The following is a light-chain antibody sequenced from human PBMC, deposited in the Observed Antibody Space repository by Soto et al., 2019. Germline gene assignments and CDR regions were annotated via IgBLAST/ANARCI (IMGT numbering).Light chain of an antibody. CDR1: QSVSRN. CDR3: QQYNNWPRT. CDR2: GVS. Sequence: ETVMTQSPATLSVSPGERATLSCRASQSVSRNLAWYQQKPGQAPRLLIYGVSTRATGIPARFSGSGSGTEFTLTISSLQSEDFAVYYCQQYNNWPRTFGQGTKVEIK. J-gene: IGKJ1*01. V-gene: IGKV3-15*01.